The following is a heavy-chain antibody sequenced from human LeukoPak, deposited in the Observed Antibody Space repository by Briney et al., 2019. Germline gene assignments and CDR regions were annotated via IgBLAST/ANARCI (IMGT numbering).Heavy chain of an antibody. CDR3: ARRPRGSSWYGYY. V-gene: IGHV4-59*01. J-gene: IGHJ4*02. CDR1: GVSISSYY. D-gene: IGHD6-13*01. CDR2: IYYSGST. Sequence: PSETLSLTCTVSGVSISSYYWSWVRQPPGKGLEWIGDIYYSGSTYYNPSLKSRFTISIDTSKNKFSLKLNCLTAEDTAVYYCARRPRGSSWYGYYSGQGTQVTASS.